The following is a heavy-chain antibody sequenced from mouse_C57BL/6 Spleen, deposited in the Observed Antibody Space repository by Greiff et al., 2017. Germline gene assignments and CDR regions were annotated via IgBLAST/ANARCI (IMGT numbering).Heavy chain of an antibody. CDR2: IDPETGGT. V-gene: IGHV1-15*01. CDR3: TGNYYGSSFFDY. D-gene: IGHD1-1*01. Sequence: QVQLKESGAELVRPGASVTLSCKASGYTFTDYEMHWVKQTPVHGLEWIGAIDPETGGTAYNQKFKGKAILTADKSSSTAYMELRSLTSEDSAVYYCTGNYYGSSFFDYWGQGTTLTVSS. CDR1: GYTFTDYE. J-gene: IGHJ2*01.